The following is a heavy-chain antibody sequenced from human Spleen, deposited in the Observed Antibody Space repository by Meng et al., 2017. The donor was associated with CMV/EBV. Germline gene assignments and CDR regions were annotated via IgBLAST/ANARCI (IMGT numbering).Heavy chain of an antibody. D-gene: IGHD3-16*02. CDR2: ISSTDKNT. CDR1: RFDIAEYY. Sequence: GESLKIPCVGSRFDIAEYYMNWVSQAPGKRMEWVSYISSTDKNTYYADSVKGRFTISRDNAKNSLFLQMSSLRDEVTAVYYCTSGSYPGFDLWGQGTLVTVSS. J-gene: IGHJ4*02. V-gene: IGHV3-11*04. CDR3: TSGSYPGFDL.